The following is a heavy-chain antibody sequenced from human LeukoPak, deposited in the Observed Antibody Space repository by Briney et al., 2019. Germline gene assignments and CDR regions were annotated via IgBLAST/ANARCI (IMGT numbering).Heavy chain of an antibody. CDR2: INPSGGST. D-gene: IGHD2/OR15-2a*01. CDR1: GYTFTGYY. V-gene: IGHV1-46*01. CDR3: ARESSMALREGYFDY. J-gene: IGHJ4*02. Sequence: ASVKVSCKASGYTFTGYYMHWVRQAPGQGLEWMGIINPSGGSTSYAQKFQGRVTMTRDTSTSTVYMELSSLRSEDTAVYYCARESSMALREGYFDYWGQGTLVTVSS.